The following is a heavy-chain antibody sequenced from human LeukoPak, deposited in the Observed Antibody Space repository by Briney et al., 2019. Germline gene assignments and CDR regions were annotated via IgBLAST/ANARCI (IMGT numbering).Heavy chain of an antibody. D-gene: IGHD2-8*01. CDR2: IKSRTDGGTT. CDR3: TTRPRKYCTNGVCYNHGYYYYYMDV. V-gene: IGHV3-15*01. Sequence: GGSLRLSCAASGFTFSNAWMSWVRQAPGKGLEWVGRIKSRTDGGTTDYAAPVKGRFTISRDDSKNTLYLQMNSLKTEDTAVYYCTTRPRKYCTNGVCYNHGYYYYYMDVWGKGTTVTVSS. CDR1: GFTFSNAW. J-gene: IGHJ6*03.